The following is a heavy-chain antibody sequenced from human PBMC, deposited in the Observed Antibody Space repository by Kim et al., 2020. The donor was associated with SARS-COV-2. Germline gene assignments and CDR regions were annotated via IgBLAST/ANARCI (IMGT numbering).Heavy chain of an antibody. CDR2: INAGNGNT. D-gene: IGHD6-13*01. CDR1: GYTFTSYA. CDR3: AGIAAAGTIGPRSWFDP. V-gene: IGHV1-3*01. J-gene: IGHJ5*02. Sequence: ASVKVSCKASGYTFTSYAMHWVRQAPGQRLEWMGWINAGNGNTKYSQKFQGRVTITRDTSASTAYMELSSLRSEDTAVYYCAGIAAAGTIGPRSWFDPWGQGTLVTVSS.